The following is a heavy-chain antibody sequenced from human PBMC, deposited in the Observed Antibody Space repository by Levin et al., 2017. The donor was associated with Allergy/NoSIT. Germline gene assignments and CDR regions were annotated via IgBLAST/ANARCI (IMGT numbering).Heavy chain of an antibody. CDR2: INPNSGGT. D-gene: IGHD3-3*01. V-gene: IGHV1-2*02. CDR1: GYTFTGYY. J-gene: IGHJ5*02. Sequence: GASVKVSCKASGYTFTGYYMHWVRQAPGQGLEWMGWINPNSGGTNYAQKFQGRVTMTRDTSISTAYMELSRLRSDDTAVYYWARFPGGVVNLVNWFDPWGQGTLVTVSS. CDR3: ARFPGGVVNLVNWFDP.